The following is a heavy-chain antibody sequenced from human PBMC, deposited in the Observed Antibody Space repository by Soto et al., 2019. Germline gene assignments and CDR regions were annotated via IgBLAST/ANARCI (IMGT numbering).Heavy chain of an antibody. J-gene: IGHJ4*02. Sequence: EVQLLESGGGLVQPGGSLRLSCAASGFTFSSYAMRWVRQAPGKGLEWVSAISGSGGSTYYADSVKGRFTISRDNSKNTLYLQMNSLRAEDTAVYYCAKDRELGRRPYYFDYWGQGTLVTVSS. V-gene: IGHV3-23*01. CDR2: ISGSGGST. CDR3: AKDRELGRRPYYFDY. D-gene: IGHD6-6*01. CDR1: GFTFSSYA.